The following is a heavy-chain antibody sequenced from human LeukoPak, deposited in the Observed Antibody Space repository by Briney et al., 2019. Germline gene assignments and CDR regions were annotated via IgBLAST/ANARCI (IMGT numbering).Heavy chain of an antibody. CDR1: GFAVSSYE. CDR3: ARVTFSYFDY. CDR2: ITSSGSTI. V-gene: IGHV3-48*03. J-gene: IGHJ4*02. D-gene: IGHD1-14*01. Sequence: GGSLTLSCAASGFAVSSYEMNWVGQAPGKGLEWVSYITSSGSTIYYADSVKGRFTISRDNAKNSLYLQMNSLRAEDTAVYYCARVTFSYFDYWGQGTLVTVSS.